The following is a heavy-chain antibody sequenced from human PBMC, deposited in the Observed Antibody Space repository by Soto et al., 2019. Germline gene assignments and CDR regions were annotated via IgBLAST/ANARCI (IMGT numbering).Heavy chain of an antibody. J-gene: IGHJ6*03. CDR1: GYTFTSYG. CDR2: ISAYNGNT. CDR3: ARGFVSDYDFWSGHPIPYMDV. Sequence: GASVKVSCKASGYTFTSYGISWVRQAPGQGLEWMGWISAYNGNTNYAQKLQGRVTMTTDTSTSTAYMELRSLRSDDTAVYYCARGFVSDYDFWSGHPIPYMDVWGKGTTVTVSS. D-gene: IGHD3-3*01. V-gene: IGHV1-18*01.